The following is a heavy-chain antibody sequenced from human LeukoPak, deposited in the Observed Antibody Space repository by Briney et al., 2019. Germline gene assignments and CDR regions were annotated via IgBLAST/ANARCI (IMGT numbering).Heavy chain of an antibody. CDR3: ARGNIVVAPAAITYWFDP. J-gene: IGHJ5*02. CDR2: INPSGGST. CDR1: GYTFTSYY. Sequence: ASVKVSCKASGYTFTSYYMHWVRQAPGQGLEWMGIINPSGGSTSYAQKFQGRVTMTRDTSTSTVYMELSSLRSEDTAVYYCARGNIVVAPAAITYWFDPWGQGTLVTVSS. D-gene: IGHD2-2*01. V-gene: IGHV1-46*01.